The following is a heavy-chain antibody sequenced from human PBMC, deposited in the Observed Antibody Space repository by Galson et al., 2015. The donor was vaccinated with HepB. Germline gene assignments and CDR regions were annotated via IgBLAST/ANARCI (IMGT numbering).Heavy chain of an antibody. CDR3: AKNLSSWGMDV. V-gene: IGHV3-23*01. Sequence: SLRLSCAASGFTFSSYAMSWVRQAPGKGLEWVSAISASATVTYYRVSVRGRFTISRDNSKNTLYLQMNSVRVDDTAVYYCAKNLSSWGMDVWGQGTTVTVSS. CDR1: GFTFSSYA. D-gene: IGHD6-13*01. J-gene: IGHJ6*02. CDR2: ISASATVT.